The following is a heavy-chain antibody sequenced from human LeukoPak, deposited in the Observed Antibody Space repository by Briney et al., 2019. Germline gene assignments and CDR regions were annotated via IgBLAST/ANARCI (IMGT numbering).Heavy chain of an antibody. CDR2: IIPIFGTA. CDR3: ARARDGYTLEYYFDY. V-gene: IGHV1-69*05. Sequence: ASVXXXXXXSXGTFISYAXSWVRQAPGQGREWMGXIIPIFGTANYAQKFQGRVTINTDEYKSTDYMGMRRLRYGDTAVYYCARARDGYTLEYYFDYWGQGTLVTVSS. D-gene: IGHD5-24*01. J-gene: IGHJ4*02. CDR1: XGTFISYA.